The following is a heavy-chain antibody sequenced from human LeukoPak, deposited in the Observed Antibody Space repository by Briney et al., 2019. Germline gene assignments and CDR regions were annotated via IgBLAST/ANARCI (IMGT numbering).Heavy chain of an antibody. CDR2: ISGSGGST. V-gene: IGHV3-23*01. CDR1: GFTFSSYA. J-gene: IGHJ4*02. D-gene: IGHD3-10*01. Sequence: GSLRLSCAASGFTFSSYAMSWVRQAPGKGLEWVSAISGSGGSTYYADSVKGRFTISRDNSKNTLYLQMNSLRAEDTAVYYCAPGKGSGSSHHFDYWGQGTLVTVSS. CDR3: APGKGSGSSHHFDY.